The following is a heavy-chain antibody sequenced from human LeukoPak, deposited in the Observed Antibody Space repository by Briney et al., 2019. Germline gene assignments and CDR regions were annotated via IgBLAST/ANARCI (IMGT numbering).Heavy chain of an antibody. CDR2: ISYSGGRT. J-gene: IGHJ4*02. V-gene: IGHV3-23*01. CDR1: GITLSNYG. D-gene: IGHD3-22*01. Sequence: GGSLRLSCAVCGITLSNYGMRWVRQAPGKGLEWVAGISYSGGRTNYADSVKGRFTISRDNPKNTLYLQMNSLRAEDTAVYFCAKRGVVIRVILVGFHKEAYYFDSWGQGALVTVSS. CDR3: AKRGVVIRVILVGFHKEAYYFDS.